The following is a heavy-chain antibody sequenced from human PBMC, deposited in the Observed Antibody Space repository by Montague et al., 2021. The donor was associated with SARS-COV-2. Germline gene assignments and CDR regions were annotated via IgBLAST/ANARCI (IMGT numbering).Heavy chain of an antibody. Sequence: SETLSLTCAVHGGSLSAYYWIWVRQSPGKGLEWIGEVNSNGDTKYSTSLKSRVAISIDTSKNQFSPKLTSVAAADTAVYYCARLRDGVVPSPILGVGPYYSYYYMDVWGRGTTVTVSS. CDR1: GGSLSAYY. CDR3: ARLRDGVVPSPILGVGPYYSYYYMDV. V-gene: IGHV4-34*01. CDR2: VNSNGDT. D-gene: IGHD3-10*01. J-gene: IGHJ6*03.